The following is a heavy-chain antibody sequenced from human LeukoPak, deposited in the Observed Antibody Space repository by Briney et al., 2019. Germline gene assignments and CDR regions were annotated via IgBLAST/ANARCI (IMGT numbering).Heavy chain of an antibody. CDR2: IYTSGST. D-gene: IGHD2-2*01. V-gene: IGHV4-4*07. CDR3: AIVPAASGYFDY. CDR1: GGSISSYY. Sequence: SETLSLTCTVSGGSISSYYWSWIRQPAGKGLEWIGRIYTSGSTNYNPSLKSRVTMSVDTSKNQFSLKLSSVTAADTAVYYCAIVPAASGYFDYWGKGTLVTVSS. J-gene: IGHJ4*02.